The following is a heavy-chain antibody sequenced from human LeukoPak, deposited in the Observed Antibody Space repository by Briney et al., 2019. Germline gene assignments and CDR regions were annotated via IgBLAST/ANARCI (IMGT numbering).Heavy chain of an antibody. V-gene: IGHV1-18*01. D-gene: IGHD4-17*01. CDR1: GYTFTSYG. CDR3: ARGQPLDDYAGYYYGMDV. Sequence: ASVTVSCKASGYTFTSYGISWVRQAPGQGLEWMGWISAYNGNTNYAQKLQGRVTMTTDTSTSTAYMELRSLRSDDTAVYYCARGQPLDDYAGYYYGMDVWGQGTTVTVSS. CDR2: ISAYNGNT. J-gene: IGHJ6*02.